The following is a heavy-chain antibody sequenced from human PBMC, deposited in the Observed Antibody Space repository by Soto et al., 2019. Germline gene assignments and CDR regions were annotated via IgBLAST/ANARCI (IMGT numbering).Heavy chain of an antibody. CDR3: ARVWGPGSGSYLKN. CDR1: GGSLSSGTG. D-gene: IGHD3-10*01. J-gene: IGHJ4*02. V-gene: IGHV4-4*02. Sequence: QVRLQESRPGLVKPAETLSLTCVVSGGSLSSGTGWSWVRQAPGQGLEWLGEDHHGGGSNYSPSLKSRVTMSVDKSKNQFSLTLTSVTAADTAVYYCARVWGPGSGSYLKNWGQGTLASVSS. CDR2: DHHGGGS.